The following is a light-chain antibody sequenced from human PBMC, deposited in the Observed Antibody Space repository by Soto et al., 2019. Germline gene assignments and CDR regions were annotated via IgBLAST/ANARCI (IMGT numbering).Light chain of an antibody. CDR1: SSDVGGYNY. J-gene: IGLJ1*01. CDR3: SSYTRSSPYV. V-gene: IGLV2-14*01. Sequence: QSVLTQPASVSGSPGRSITISCTGTSSDVGGYNYVSWYQQHPGKAPKLMIYEVSNRPSGVSNRSSGSKSGNTASLTISGIQAEDEADYYCSSYTRSSPYVFGTGTKVTVL. CDR2: EVS.